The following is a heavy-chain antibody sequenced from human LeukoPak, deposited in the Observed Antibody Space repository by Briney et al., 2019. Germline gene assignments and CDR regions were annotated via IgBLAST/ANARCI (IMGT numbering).Heavy chain of an antibody. V-gene: IGHV4-4*07. CDR2: IYTTGTT. Sequence: PSETLSLTCSVSSGSIRSYYWGWVRQPPGKGLEWIGRIYTTGTTQHNPSLNSRVTMSVDTSTNQFSLNLRSMTAADTAVYYCGRQGYTASYYFFDYWSQGTLVAVS. CDR3: GRQGYTASYYFFDY. CDR1: SGSIRSYY. J-gene: IGHJ4*02. D-gene: IGHD1-26*01.